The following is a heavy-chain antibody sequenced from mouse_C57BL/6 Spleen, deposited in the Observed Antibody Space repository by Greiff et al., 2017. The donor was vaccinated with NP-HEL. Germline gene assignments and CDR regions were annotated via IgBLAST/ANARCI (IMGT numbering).Heavy chain of an antibody. CDR2: IRYSGST. V-gene: IGHV3-1*01. D-gene: IGHD2-5*01. CDR1: GYSITSGYD. CDR3: ARSSNYAWFAY. J-gene: IGHJ3*01. Sequence: EVKLVESGPGMVKPSQSLSLTCTVTGYSITSGYDWHWIRHFPGNKLEWMGYIRYSGSTNYNPSLKSRISITHDTSKTHFFLKLNSVTTEDTATYYCARSSNYAWFAYWGQGTLVTVSA.